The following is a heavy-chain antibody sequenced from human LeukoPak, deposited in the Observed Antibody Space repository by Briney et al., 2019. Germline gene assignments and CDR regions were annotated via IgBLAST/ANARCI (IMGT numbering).Heavy chain of an antibody. Sequence: GGSLRLSYVASGFIPDTYALTWVRQTPVKGLEWVASISGSGSRTYYADSVKGRSTISRDNSKNTLFLQIHSLRAEDTATYYCAKYPHFDYWSGYDYYMDVWGQGAAVTVSS. V-gene: IGHV3-23*01. J-gene: IGHJ6*02. CDR1: GFIPDTYA. CDR2: ISGSGSRT. CDR3: AKYPHFDYWSGYDYYMDV. D-gene: IGHD3-3*01.